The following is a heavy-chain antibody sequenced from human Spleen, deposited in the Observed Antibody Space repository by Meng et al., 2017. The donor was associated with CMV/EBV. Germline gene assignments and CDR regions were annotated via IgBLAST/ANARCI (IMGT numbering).Heavy chain of an antibody. J-gene: IGHJ4*02. Sequence: ETLSLTCAASGFTFSSYSMNWVRQAPGKGLEWVSSISSSSSYIYYADSVKGRFTISRDNAKNSLYLQMNSLRAEDTAVYYCAMGYNLEWLTNSGYWGQGTLVTVSS. CDR3: AMGYNLEWLTNSGY. CDR1: GFTFSSYS. D-gene: IGHD3-3*01. CDR2: ISSSSSYI. V-gene: IGHV3-21*01.